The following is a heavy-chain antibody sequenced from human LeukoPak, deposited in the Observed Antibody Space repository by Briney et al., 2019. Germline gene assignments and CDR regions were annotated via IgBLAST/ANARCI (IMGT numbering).Heavy chain of an antibody. D-gene: IGHD3-16*01. J-gene: IGHJ6*02. CDR1: GFSFEVYG. Sequence: GGSLRLSCAASGFSFEVYGMHWVRQAPGKGLEWVGLIWNDGSKTYYVDSVKGRFTISRDNSKNTVDLQMNSLRGEDTAVYYCARYGGVVPGSKMDVWGQGTRSPSR. CDR2: IWNDGSKT. CDR3: ARYGGVVPGSKMDV. V-gene: IGHV3-33*01.